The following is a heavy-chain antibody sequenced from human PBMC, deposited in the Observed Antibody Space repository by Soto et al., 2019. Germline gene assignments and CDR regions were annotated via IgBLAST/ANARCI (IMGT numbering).Heavy chain of an antibody. CDR3: AVLRRDILLVPAAQTNYYYGMDV. CDR1: GGTFSSYA. Sequence: ASVKVSCKASGGTFSSYAISWVRQAPGQGLEWMGGIIPIFGTANYAQKFQGRVTITADESTSTAYMELSSLRSEDTAVYYCAVLRRDILLVPAAQTNYYYGMDVWGQGTTVTVSS. J-gene: IGHJ6*02. V-gene: IGHV1-69*13. D-gene: IGHD2-2*01. CDR2: IIPIFGTA.